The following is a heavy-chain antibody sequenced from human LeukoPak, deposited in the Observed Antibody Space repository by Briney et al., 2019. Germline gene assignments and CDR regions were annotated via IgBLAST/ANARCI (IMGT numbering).Heavy chain of an antibody. CDR1: GGSISSYY. CDR3: ARVPSIAVAGDFDY. V-gene: IGHV4-59*01. J-gene: IGHJ4*02. CDR2: IYYSGST. D-gene: IGHD6-19*01. Sequence: PSETLSLTCTVSGGSISSYYWSWIRQPPGKGLEWIGYIYYSGSTNYNPSLKSRVTISVDTSKNQFSLKLSSVTAADTAVYYCARVPSIAVAGDFDYWGQGTLVTVSS.